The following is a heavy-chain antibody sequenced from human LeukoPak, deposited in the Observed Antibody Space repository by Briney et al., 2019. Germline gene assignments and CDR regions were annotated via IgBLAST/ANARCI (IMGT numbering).Heavy chain of an antibody. J-gene: IGHJ6*04. D-gene: IGHD3-10*01. Sequence: SETLSLTCTVSGGSISSYYWSWIRQPAGKGLEWIGRIYTRGSTNYNPSLKSRVTISVDTSKNQFSLKLSSVTAADTAVYYCARVSILWFGESVDVWGKGTTVTVSS. CDR1: GGSISSYY. CDR2: IYTRGST. CDR3: ARVSILWFGESVDV. V-gene: IGHV4-4*07.